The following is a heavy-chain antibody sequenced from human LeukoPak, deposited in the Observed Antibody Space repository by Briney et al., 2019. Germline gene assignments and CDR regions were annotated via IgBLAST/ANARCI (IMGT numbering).Heavy chain of an antibody. D-gene: IGHD6-19*01. CDR1: GFTFSSYS. CDR2: ISSSSSYI. J-gene: IGHJ4*02. Sequence: GGSLRLSCAASGFTFSSYSMNWVRQAPGKGLEWDSSISSSSSYIYYADSVKVRLTISRDNAKNSLYLQMNSLRAEDTAVYYCARGSIAVAGILDYWGQGTLVTVSS. V-gene: IGHV3-21*01. CDR3: ARGSIAVAGILDY.